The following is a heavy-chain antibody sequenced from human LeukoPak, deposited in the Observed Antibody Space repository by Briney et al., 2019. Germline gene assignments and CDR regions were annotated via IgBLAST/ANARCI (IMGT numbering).Heavy chain of an antibody. Sequence: GGSLRLSCVASGFTFSRNWMNWVRQAPGKELEWVANIKQDGSEKYYVDSVKGRFTISRDNAKNSLYLQMNSLRAEDTAVYYCARDTAGNDYWGQGTLVTVSS. CDR2: IKQDGSEK. D-gene: IGHD6-13*01. J-gene: IGHJ4*02. V-gene: IGHV3-7*01. CDR3: ARDTAGNDY. CDR1: GFTFSRNW.